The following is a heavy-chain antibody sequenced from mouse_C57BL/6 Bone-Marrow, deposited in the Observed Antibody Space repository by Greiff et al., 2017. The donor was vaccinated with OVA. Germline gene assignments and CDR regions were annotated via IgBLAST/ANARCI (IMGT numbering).Heavy chain of an antibody. D-gene: IGHD2-2*01. J-gene: IGHJ3*01. V-gene: IGHV1-81*01. CDR2: IYPRSGNT. CDR3: ARWNYYGYDPY. CDR1: GYTFTSYG. Sequence: VQLQQSGAELARPGASVKLSCKASGYTFTSYGISWVKQRTGQGLEWIGEIYPRSGNTYYNEKFKGKATLTADKSSSTAYMELRSLTSEDAAVYFCARWNYYGYDPYWGQGTLVTVSA.